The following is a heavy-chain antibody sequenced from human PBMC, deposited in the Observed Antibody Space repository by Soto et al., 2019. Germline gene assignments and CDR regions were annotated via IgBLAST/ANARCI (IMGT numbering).Heavy chain of an antibody. D-gene: IGHD3-22*01. J-gene: IGHJ4*02. V-gene: IGHV3-23*01. CDR2: ISGSGGST. CDR3: AKDLSLNLRYYYDSSGYYFGGY. Sequence: GGSLRLSCAASGFTFSSYAMSWVRQAPGKGLEWVSAISGSGGSTYYADSVKGRFTISRDNSKNTLYLQMNSLRAEDTAVYYCAKDLSLNLRYYYDSSGYYFGGYWGQGTLVTVSS. CDR1: GFTFSSYA.